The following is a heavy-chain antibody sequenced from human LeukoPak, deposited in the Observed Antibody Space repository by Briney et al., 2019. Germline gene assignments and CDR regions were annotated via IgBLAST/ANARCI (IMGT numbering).Heavy chain of an antibody. J-gene: IGHJ4*02. V-gene: IGHV3-53*01. CDR2: MYSGGST. CDR1: GFIVSSNY. Sequence: GGSLRLSCAASGFIVSSNYMSWVRQAPGKGLEWVLVMYSGGSTYYADSVKGRFTISRDNSKNTLYLQMNSLRAEDTAVYYCARGGYGAFDYWGQGTLVTVSS. D-gene: IGHD5-12*01. CDR3: ARGGYGAFDY.